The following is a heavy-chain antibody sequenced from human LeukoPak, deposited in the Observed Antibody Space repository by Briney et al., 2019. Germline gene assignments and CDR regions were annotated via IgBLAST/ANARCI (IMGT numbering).Heavy chain of an antibody. CDR2: IYYGGST. Sequence: SETLSLTCTVSGGSIRSSSYYWGWIRQPPGKGLEWIGNIYYGGSTYYNPSLKSRVTISVDTSKNQFSLKLSSVTAADTAVYYCARVGLRWGVLDYWGQGTLVTVSS. J-gene: IGHJ4*02. CDR3: ARVGLRWGVLDY. V-gene: IGHV4-39*07. D-gene: IGHD4-23*01. CDR1: GGSIRSSSYY.